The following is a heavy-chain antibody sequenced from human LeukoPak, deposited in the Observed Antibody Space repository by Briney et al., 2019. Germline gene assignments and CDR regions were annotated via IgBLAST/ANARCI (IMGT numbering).Heavy chain of an antibody. V-gene: IGHV4-39*01. CDR3: ASRRYDFWSGYSDY. Sequence: SETLSLTCTVSGGSISSSSYYWGWIRQPPGKGLEWIGSIYYSGSTYYNPSLKSRVTISVDTSKNQFSLKLSSVTAADTAVYYCASRRYDFWSGYSDYWGQGTLVTVSS. CDR2: IYYSGST. CDR1: GGSISSSSYY. D-gene: IGHD3-3*01. J-gene: IGHJ4*02.